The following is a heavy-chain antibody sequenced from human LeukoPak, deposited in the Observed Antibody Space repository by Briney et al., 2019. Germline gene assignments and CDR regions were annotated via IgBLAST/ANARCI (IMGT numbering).Heavy chain of an antibody. Sequence: ASVKVSRKASGYTFTSYGISWVRQAPGQGLEWMGWISAYNGNTNYAQKFQGRVTITTDESTSTAYMELSSLRSEDTAVYYCARGGEIFDYWGQGTLVTVSS. CDR1: GYTFTSYG. D-gene: IGHD3-10*01. V-gene: IGHV1-18*01. CDR3: ARGGEIFDY. J-gene: IGHJ4*02. CDR2: ISAYNGNT.